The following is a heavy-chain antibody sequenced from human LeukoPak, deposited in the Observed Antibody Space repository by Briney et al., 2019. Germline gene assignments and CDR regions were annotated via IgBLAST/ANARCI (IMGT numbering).Heavy chain of an antibody. CDR1: GGSFSGYY. Sequence: PSETLSLTCAVYGGSFSGYYWSWIRQPPGKGLEWIGEINHSGSTNYNPSLKSRVTISVDTSKNQFSLKLSSVTAADTAVYYCARRLVVVTTGLDYWGQGTLVTVSS. J-gene: IGHJ4*02. V-gene: IGHV4-34*01. CDR2: INHSGST. CDR3: ARRLVVVTTGLDY. D-gene: IGHD3-22*01.